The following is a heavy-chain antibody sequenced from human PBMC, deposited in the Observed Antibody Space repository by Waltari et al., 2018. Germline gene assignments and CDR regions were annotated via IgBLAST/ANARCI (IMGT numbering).Heavy chain of an antibody. J-gene: IGHJ4*02. CDR1: GFTFSSYS. CDR2: ISSSSSTI. D-gene: IGHD4-17*01. CDR3: ARDLGDGDYRLDY. Sequence: EVQLVESGGGLVQPGGSLRLSCAASGFTFSSYSMNWVRQAPGKGLEWVSYISSSSSTIYYADSVKGRFTIYRDNAKNSLYLQMNSLRAEDTAVYYCARDLGDGDYRLDYWGQGTLVTVSS. V-gene: IGHV3-48*01.